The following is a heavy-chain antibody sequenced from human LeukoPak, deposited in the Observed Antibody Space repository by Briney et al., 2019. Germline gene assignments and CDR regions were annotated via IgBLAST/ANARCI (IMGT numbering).Heavy chain of an antibody. CDR3: VRGRVGGVDY. CDR2: IDTDGSRT. Sequence: GGSLRLSCGASGFTFSSYRMDWVRQVQGKGLVWVPYIDTDGSRTTYADSVKGRFTISRDNAKNTVYLQMDSLRAEDTAVYYCVRGRVGGVDYWGQGTLVTVSS. CDR1: GFTFSSYR. D-gene: IGHD4-23*01. J-gene: IGHJ4*02. V-gene: IGHV3-74*01.